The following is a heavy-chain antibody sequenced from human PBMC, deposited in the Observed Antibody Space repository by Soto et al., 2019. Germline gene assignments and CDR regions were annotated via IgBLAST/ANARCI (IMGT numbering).Heavy chain of an antibody. CDR1: GFTFSSYW. V-gene: IGHV3-7*03. CDR2: IKQDGSEK. J-gene: IGHJ6*02. CDR3: ARGAVAGPFYYYYGMDV. Sequence: HPGGSLRLSCAASGFTFSSYWMSWARQAPGKGLEWVANIKQDGSEKYYVDSVKGRFTISRDNTKNSLYLQMNSLRAEDTAVYYCARGAVAGPFYYYYGMDVWGQGTTVTVSS. D-gene: IGHD6-19*01.